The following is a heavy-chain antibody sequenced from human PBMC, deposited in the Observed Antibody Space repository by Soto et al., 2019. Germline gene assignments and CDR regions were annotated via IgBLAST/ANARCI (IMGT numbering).Heavy chain of an antibody. CDR2: IKQDGSEK. CDR1: EVACSNYC. CDR3: ARDSYYDFWSAYYYYHMDV. Sequence: AVGSLRLSCAASEVACSNYCMHWVRQTPGKGLEWVANIKQDGSEKYYVDSVKGRFTISRDSAKNSLYLQMNSLRAEDTAVYYCARDSYYDFWSAYYYYHMDVWGKGTTVTVSS. V-gene: IGHV3-7*01. J-gene: IGHJ6*03. D-gene: IGHD3-3*01.